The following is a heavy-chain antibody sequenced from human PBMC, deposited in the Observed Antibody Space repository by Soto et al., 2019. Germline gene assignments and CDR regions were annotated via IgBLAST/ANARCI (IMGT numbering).Heavy chain of an antibody. D-gene: IGHD5-18*01. J-gene: IGHJ4*02. CDR2: IYFSGST. Sequence: QVQLQESGPGLVKPSQTLSLTCTVSGGSISSGGYYWSWIRQHPGKGLEWIGYIYFSGSTYYNPSLKSRVTISVDTAKNQFSLKLSSVTAADTAVYYCARSPHIQLWSYPSDYWGQGTLVTVSS. V-gene: IGHV4-31*03. CDR1: GGSISSGGYY. CDR3: ARSPHIQLWSYPSDY.